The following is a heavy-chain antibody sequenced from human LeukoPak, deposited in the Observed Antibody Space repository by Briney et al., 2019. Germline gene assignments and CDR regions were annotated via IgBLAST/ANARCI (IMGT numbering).Heavy chain of an antibody. J-gene: IGHJ4*02. CDR2: IYYSGST. Sequence: SETLSLTCTVSGGSISSYYWSWTRQPPGKGLEWIGYIYYSGSTNYNPSLKSRVTISVDTSKNQFSLKLSSVTAADTAVYYCARADSSSWSPFGYWGQGTLVTVS. D-gene: IGHD6-13*01. CDR1: GGSISSYY. CDR3: ARADSSSWSPFGY. V-gene: IGHV4-59*01.